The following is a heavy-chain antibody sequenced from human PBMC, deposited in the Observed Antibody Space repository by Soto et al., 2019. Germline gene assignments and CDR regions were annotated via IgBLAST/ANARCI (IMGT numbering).Heavy chain of an antibody. CDR2: ISGSGYNT. J-gene: IGHJ4*02. CDR3: AKSIRTTLSVYDY. D-gene: IGHD4-17*01. V-gene: IGHV3-23*01. Sequence: EVQLLQSGGALVQPGGSLRLSCAASGFTFTSFIMNWVRQAPGKGLEWVSAISGSGYNTYDADSVRGRFTISRDNSKNMLYLQMNSLRGDDTAVYFCAKSIRTTLSVYDYWGQGALVTVSS. CDR1: GFTFTSFI.